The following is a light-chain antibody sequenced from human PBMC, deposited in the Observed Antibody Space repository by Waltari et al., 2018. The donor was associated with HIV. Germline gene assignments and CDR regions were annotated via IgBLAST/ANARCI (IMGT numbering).Light chain of an antibody. J-gene: IGLJ3*02. CDR3: QSADISDYYLVL. Sequence: SYELTQPPSVSVSPGQTARITCSGDALPNQYAYWYQQKPGQAPVLMIYKDSQRPSGIPERFSGSTSGTTVTLTISGVKAEDEADYYCQSADISDYYLVLFGGGTKLTVL. V-gene: IGLV3-25*03. CDR1: ALPNQY. CDR2: KDS.